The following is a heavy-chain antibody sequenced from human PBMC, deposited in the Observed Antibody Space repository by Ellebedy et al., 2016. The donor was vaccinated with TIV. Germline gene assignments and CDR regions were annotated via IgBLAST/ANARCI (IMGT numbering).Heavy chain of an antibody. CDR1: GLTFRSYG. CDR3: AKDLVTTTSYYYYMDV. J-gene: IGHJ6*03. V-gene: IGHV3-30*18. D-gene: IGHD4-11*01. CDR2: ISYDGSNK. Sequence: LSLTXXASGLTFRSYGMHWVRQAPGKGLEWVAVISYDGSNKYYADSVKGRFTISRDNSKNTLYLQMNSLRAEDTAVYYCAKDLVTTTSYYYYMDVWGKGTTVTVSS.